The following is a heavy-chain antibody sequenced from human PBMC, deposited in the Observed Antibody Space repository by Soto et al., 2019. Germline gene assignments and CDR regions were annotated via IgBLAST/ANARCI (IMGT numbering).Heavy chain of an antibody. CDR2: INPSGGRT. Sequence: ASVKVSCKASGYTFTSYYMDWVRQAHGQGVEWMGIINPSGGRTSYGQKFQGRVTMTRDTSTSTVYMELSSLRSEDTAVYYCARQISNPGYSSSWSAIRYFDYWGQGTLVTVSS. CDR3: ARQISNPGYSSSWSAIRYFDY. D-gene: IGHD6-13*01. J-gene: IGHJ4*02. V-gene: IGHV1-46*01. CDR1: GYTFTSYY.